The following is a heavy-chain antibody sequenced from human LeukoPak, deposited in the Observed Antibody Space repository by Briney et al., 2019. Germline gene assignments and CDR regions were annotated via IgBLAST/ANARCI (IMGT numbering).Heavy chain of an antibody. CDR1: GGSISSGSYY. CDR2: IYTSGST. CDR3: ARDRGGLFDY. Sequence: SQTLSLTCTVSGGSISSGSYYWSWIRQPAGMGLEWIGRIYTSGSTNYNPSLKSRVTISVDTSKNQFSLKLSSVTAADTAVYYCARDRGGLFDYWGQGTLVTVSS. V-gene: IGHV4-61*02. J-gene: IGHJ4*02. D-gene: IGHD3-10*01.